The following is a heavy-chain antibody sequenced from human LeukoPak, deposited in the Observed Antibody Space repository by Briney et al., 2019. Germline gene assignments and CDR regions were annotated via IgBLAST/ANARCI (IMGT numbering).Heavy chain of an antibody. CDR2: IYHSGST. Sequence: SETLSLTCTVSGYSISSGYYWGWIRQPPGKGLEWIGSIYHSGSTYYNPSLKSRVTISVDTSKNQFSLKLSSVTAADTAVYYCARGVADSSSSSFLDYWGQGTLVTVSS. CDR1: GYSISSGYY. V-gene: IGHV4-38-2*02. CDR3: ARGVADSSSSSFLDY. J-gene: IGHJ4*02. D-gene: IGHD6-6*01.